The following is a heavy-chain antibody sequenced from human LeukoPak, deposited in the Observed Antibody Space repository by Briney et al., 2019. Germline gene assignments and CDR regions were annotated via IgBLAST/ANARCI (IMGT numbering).Heavy chain of an antibody. CDR2: IWYDGSNK. V-gene: IGHV3-33*08. CDR1: GFTFSSYS. D-gene: IGHD3-3*01. Sequence: GGSLRLSCAASGFTFSSYSMNWVRQAPGKGLEWVAVIWYDGSNKYYADSVKGRFTISRDNSKNTLYLQMNSLRAEDTAVYYCATGNTISSYYFDYWGQGTLVTVSS. CDR3: ATGNTISSYYFDY. J-gene: IGHJ4*02.